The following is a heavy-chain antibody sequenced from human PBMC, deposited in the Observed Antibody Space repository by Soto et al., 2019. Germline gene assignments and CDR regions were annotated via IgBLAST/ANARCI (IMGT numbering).Heavy chain of an antibody. V-gene: IGHV4-30-2*01. CDR2: IYHSGSA. CDR1: GGSISSGGYS. Sequence: SETLSLTCAVSGGSISSGGYSWSWIRQPPGKGLEWIGYIYHSGSAYYNPSLKSRVTISVDRSKNQFSLKLSSVTAADTAVYYCARAKILDAFDIWGQGTTVTVSS. J-gene: IGHJ3*02. CDR3: ARAKILDAFDI.